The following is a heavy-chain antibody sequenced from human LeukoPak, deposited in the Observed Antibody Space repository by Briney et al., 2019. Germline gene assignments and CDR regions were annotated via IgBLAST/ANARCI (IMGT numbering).Heavy chain of an antibody. CDR2: ISSSGSTI. J-gene: IGHJ5*02. Sequence: PGGSLRLSCAASGFTFSDYYMTWIRQAPGKGLEWVSYISSSGSTIYYADSVKGRFTISRDNAKKSLYMQMNSLRADDTAVYYCAKTQGYYDAWGQGALVTVSS. CDR3: AKTQGYYDA. V-gene: IGHV3-11*01. CDR1: GFTFSDYY. D-gene: IGHD2-15*01.